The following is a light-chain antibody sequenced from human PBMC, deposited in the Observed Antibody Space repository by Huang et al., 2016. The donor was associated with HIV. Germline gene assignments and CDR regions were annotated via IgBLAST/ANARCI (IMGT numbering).Light chain of an antibody. CDR3: QQRSNWPYT. Sequence: EIVLTQSPATLSLSPGERATLSCRASQRVSSYVACYQQKPGQAPRLLIYDASNRATGIPARFSGSGSGTDFTLTISSLEPEDFAVYYCQQRSNWPYTFGQGTKLEIK. CDR2: DAS. J-gene: IGKJ2*01. V-gene: IGKV3-11*01. CDR1: QRVSSY.